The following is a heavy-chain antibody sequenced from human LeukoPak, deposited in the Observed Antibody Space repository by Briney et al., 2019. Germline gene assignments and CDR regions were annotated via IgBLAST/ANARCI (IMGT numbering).Heavy chain of an antibody. D-gene: IGHD1-26*01. CDR2: ISSNGGST. Sequence: GGSLRLSCSAXXXTFSNYAMHWVRQAPXXXXXXXSAISSNGGSTYYADSVKGRFTISRDNSKNTLYLQMSSLRAEDTAVYYCVKDLMGGSYVSVDWGQGTLVTVSS. J-gene: IGHJ4*02. CDR3: VKDLMGGSYVSVD. CDR1: XXTFSNYA. V-gene: IGHV3-64D*06.